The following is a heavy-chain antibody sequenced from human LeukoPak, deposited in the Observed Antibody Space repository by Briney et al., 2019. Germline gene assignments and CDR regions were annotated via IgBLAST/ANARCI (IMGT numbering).Heavy chain of an antibody. V-gene: IGHV1-46*01. CDR2: INPSGGST. CDR1: GYTFTSYY. D-gene: IGHD3-10*01. Sequence: ASVKVSCKASGYTFTSYYMHWVRQAPGQGLEWMGIINPSGGSTSYAQKFQGRVTITRNTSISTAYMELSSLRSEDTAVYYCARGGGDYYGSGSFFDYWGQGTLVTVSS. CDR3: ARGGGDYYGSGSFFDY. J-gene: IGHJ4*02.